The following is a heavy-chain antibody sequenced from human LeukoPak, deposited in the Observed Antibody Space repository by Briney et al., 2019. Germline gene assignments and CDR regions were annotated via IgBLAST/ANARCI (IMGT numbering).Heavy chain of an antibody. CDR2: INISDTNT. CDR1: GLTFNDCY. Sequence: GGSLRLFCAASGLTFNDCYMSWIRQAPGKGVEWLSYINISDTNTHYADSVKDRFTISRHNAKKSLYLEMNNLRDEERAGHSSATDGAWFDTWGQRVLVTVSS. V-gene: IGHV3-11*01. CDR3: ATDGAWFDT. J-gene: IGHJ5*02.